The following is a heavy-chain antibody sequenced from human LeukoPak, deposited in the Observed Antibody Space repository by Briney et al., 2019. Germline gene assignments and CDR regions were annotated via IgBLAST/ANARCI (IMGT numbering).Heavy chain of an antibody. J-gene: IGHJ4*02. CDR2: ISGTSRTI. CDR3: AGSRYFDY. D-gene: IGHD2-15*01. Sequence: GASLRLSCAASGFTFSSYSMNWVRQAPGKGLEWVSYISGTSRTIYYADSVKGRFTISRDNAKNSLYLQMNSLRDEDTAVYYCAGSRYFDYWGQGTLVTVSS. CDR1: GFTFSSYS. V-gene: IGHV3-48*02.